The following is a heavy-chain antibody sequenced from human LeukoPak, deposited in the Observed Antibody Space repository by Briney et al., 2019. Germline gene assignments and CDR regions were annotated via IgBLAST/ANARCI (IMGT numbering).Heavy chain of an antibody. Sequence: SVKVSCKASGGTFSSYAISWVRQAPGQGLEWMGGIIPIFGTANYAQKFQGRVTITADESTSTAYMELSSLRSEDTAVYYCAREVGVDYYDSSGYYYDYWGQGTLVTVSS. CDR3: AREVGVDYYDSSGYYYDY. J-gene: IGHJ4*02. CDR2: IIPIFGTA. D-gene: IGHD3-22*01. V-gene: IGHV1-69*13. CDR1: GGTFSSYA.